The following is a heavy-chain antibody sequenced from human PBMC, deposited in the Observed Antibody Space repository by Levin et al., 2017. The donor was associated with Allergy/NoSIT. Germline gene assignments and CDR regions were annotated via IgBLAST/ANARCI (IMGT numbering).Heavy chain of an antibody. CDR1: GGSISSGGYY. CDR3: ARLLRENFDWLLPNDSYFYMDV. J-gene: IGHJ6*03. D-gene: IGHD3-9*01. V-gene: IGHV4-31*03. CDR2: IFYSGTT. Sequence: PSETLSLTCTVSGGSISSGGYYWSWIRQLPGKGLEWIGYIFYSGTTYYNPSLKSRVTISLDTSKNHFSLRLSSVTAADTAVYYCARLLRENFDWLLPNDSYFYMDVWGKGTTVTVSS.